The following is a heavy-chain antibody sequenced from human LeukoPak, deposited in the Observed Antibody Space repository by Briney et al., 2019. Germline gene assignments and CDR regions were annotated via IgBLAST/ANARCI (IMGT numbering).Heavy chain of an antibody. V-gene: IGHV3-20*04. CDR3: ARDNIAAPFDY. CDR2: INWNGGST. CDR1: GFTFDDYG. J-gene: IGHJ4*02. D-gene: IGHD6-13*01. Sequence: GGSLRLSRAASGFTFDDYGMSWVRQAPGKGLEWVSGINWNGGSTGYADSVKGRFTISRDNAKNSLYLQMNSLRAEDTALYYCARDNIAAPFDYWGQGTLVTVSS.